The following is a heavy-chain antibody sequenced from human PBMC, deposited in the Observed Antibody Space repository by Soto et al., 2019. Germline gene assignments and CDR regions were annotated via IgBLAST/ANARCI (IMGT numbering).Heavy chain of an antibody. D-gene: IGHD4-17*01. CDR3: ARPAADYGGPTDY. J-gene: IGHJ4*02. CDR1: GFTFSNSW. V-gene: IGHV3-74*01. Sequence: AGGSLRLSCAASGFTFSNSWMHWVRQAPGKGLVWVSRITNDGSSTNYADSVEGRFTISRDNAKNTLYLQMNSLRAEDTAVYYCARPAADYGGPTDYWGQGTLVTVSS. CDR2: ITNDGSST.